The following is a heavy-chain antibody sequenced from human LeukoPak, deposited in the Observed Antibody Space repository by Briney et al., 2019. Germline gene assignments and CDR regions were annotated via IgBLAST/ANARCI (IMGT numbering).Heavy chain of an antibody. V-gene: IGHV4-59*01. CDR1: GGPISSYY. CDR2: IYYSGST. J-gene: IGHJ6*04. D-gene: IGHD3-10*01. Sequence: SETLSLTCTVSGGPISSYYWSWIRKPPGKGLEWIGYIYYSGSTNYNPSLKSRVTISVDTSKNQFSLKLSSVTAADTAVYYCARSGSGSYSLYYYYYGMDVWGKGTTVTVSS. CDR3: ARSGSGSYSLYYYYYGMDV.